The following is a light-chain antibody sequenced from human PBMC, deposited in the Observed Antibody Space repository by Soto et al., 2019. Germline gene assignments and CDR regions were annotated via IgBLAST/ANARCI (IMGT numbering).Light chain of an antibody. J-gene: IGKJ1*01. CDR2: GAS. Sequence: IVMTESPSPLSLSPGEGSTLSCRASQSVSSNLAWYQQKPGQAPRLLIYGASTRATGIPARFSGSGSGTEFTLTISILQSEDFTVYYCQQYNYWPRTFGQGTKVDI. V-gene: IGKV3-15*01. CDR1: QSVSSN. CDR3: QQYNYWPRT.